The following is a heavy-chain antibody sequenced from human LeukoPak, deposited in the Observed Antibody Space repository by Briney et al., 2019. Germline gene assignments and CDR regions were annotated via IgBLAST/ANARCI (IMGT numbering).Heavy chain of an antibody. J-gene: IGHJ3*02. V-gene: IGHV3-21*01. CDR2: ISSSSSYI. D-gene: IGHD2-15*01. Sequence: PGGSLRLSCAASGFIFSDYDMNWVRQAPGKGLEWVSSISSSSSYIYYADSMKGRFTISRDNARNSLYLQMNSLRAEDTAMYFCARDSNPYCSGGSCTAFDIWGQGTMVTVSS. CDR3: ARDSNPYCSGGSCTAFDI. CDR1: GFIFSDYD.